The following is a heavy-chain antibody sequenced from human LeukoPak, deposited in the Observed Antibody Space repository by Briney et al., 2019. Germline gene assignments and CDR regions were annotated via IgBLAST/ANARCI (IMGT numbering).Heavy chain of an antibody. CDR1: GFTLSAYS. V-gene: IGHV3-48*02. CDR3: AREDSGSYLPY. D-gene: IGHD1-26*01. Sequence: PVGSLRLSCSASGFTLSAYSMNWVRQAPGKGLEWISYIRGGSSAVIYADSVKGRFTISRDNARNLLYLQMNSLRDEDTAVYYCAREDSGSYLPYWGQGTLVTVSS. J-gene: IGHJ4*02. CDR2: IRGGSSAV.